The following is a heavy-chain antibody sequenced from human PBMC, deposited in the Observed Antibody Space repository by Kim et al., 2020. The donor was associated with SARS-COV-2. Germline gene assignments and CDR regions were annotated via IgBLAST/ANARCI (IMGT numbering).Heavy chain of an antibody. Sequence: GGSLRLSCAASGFTFSSYAMSWVRQAPGKGLEWVSAISGSGGSTYYADSVKGRFTISRDNSKNTLYLQMNSLRAEDTAVYYCAKVYQSSIAARGAFDIWGQGTMFTVSS. CDR2: ISGSGGST. D-gene: IGHD6-6*01. V-gene: IGHV3-23*01. CDR3: AKVYQSSIAARGAFDI. CDR1: GFTFSSYA. J-gene: IGHJ3*02.